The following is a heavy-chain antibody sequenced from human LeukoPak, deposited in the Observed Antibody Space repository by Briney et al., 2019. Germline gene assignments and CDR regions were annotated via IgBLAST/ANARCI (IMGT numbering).Heavy chain of an antibody. Sequence: ASVKVSCKASGYTFTIYGISWVRQAPGQGLQWMGWISTYNGNTNYAQKLQGRVTMTTDTSTGTAYMELRSLRSDDTAVYYCATPGVDYYYYGMDVWGQGTTVTVSS. J-gene: IGHJ6*02. CDR1: GYTFTIYG. V-gene: IGHV1-18*01. CDR3: ATPGVDYYYYGMDV. CDR2: ISTYNGNT. D-gene: IGHD2-15*01.